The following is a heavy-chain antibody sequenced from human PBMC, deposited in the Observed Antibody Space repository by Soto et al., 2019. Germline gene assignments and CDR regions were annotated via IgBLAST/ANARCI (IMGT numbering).Heavy chain of an antibody. CDR2: ISGSGGST. D-gene: IGHD6-6*01. J-gene: IGHJ6*02. Sequence: GGSLRLSCAASGFTFSSYAMSWVRQAPGKGLEWVSAISGSGGSTYYADSVKGRFTISRDNSKNTLYLQMNSLRAEDTAVYYYANGGYSSSSTYYYYGMDVWGQGTTVTVSS. V-gene: IGHV3-23*01. CDR1: GFTFSSYA. CDR3: ANGGYSSSSTYYYYGMDV.